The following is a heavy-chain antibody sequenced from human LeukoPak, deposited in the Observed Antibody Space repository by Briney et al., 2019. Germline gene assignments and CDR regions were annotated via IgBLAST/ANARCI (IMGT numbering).Heavy chain of an antibody. J-gene: IGHJ4*02. CDR3: AHWKLLFDY. V-gene: IGHV2-5*05. D-gene: IGHD1-1*01. CDR2: IYWDDDN. CDR1: GFSLSTRGVG. Sequence: ESGPTLVKPTQTLTLTCTFSGFSLSTRGVGVGWIRQPPGKALEWLALIYWDDDNRFGPSLKSRLTITKDTSKNQVVLTMTNMDPVDTATYYCAHWKLLFDYWGQGIVVTVSS.